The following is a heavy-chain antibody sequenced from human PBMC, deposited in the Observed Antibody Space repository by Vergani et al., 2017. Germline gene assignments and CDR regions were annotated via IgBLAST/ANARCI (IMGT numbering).Heavy chain of an antibody. CDR1: GGSISSGSYY. CDR3: ARHMGLQPGYSSGLNWFDP. V-gene: IGHV4-61*02. J-gene: IGHJ5*02. CDR2: IYTSGST. D-gene: IGHD6-19*01. Sequence: QVQLQESGPGLVKPSQTLSLTCTVSGGSISSGSYYWSWIRQPAGKGLEWIGRIYTSGSTYYNPSLKSRVTISVDTSKNQFSLKLSSVTAADTAVYYCARHMGLQPGYSSGLNWFDPWGQGTLVTVSS.